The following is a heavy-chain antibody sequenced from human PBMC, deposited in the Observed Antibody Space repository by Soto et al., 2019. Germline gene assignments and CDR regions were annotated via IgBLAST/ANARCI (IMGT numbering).Heavy chain of an antibody. Sequence: QVQLQESGPGLVKPSQTLSLTCTVSGGSISSGGYYWSWIRQHPGKGLEWIGYIYYSGSTYYNPSLNSRVTISVDTSKNQFSLKLSSVTAADTAVYYCARAPRVSGEDNWFDPWGQGTLVTVSS. CDR3: ARAPRVSGEDNWFDP. D-gene: IGHD3-10*01. J-gene: IGHJ5*02. V-gene: IGHV4-31*03. CDR1: GGSISSGGYY. CDR2: IYYSGST.